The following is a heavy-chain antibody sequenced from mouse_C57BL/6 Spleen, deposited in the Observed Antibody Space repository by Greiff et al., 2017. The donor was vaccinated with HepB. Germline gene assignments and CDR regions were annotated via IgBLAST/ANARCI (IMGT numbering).Heavy chain of an antibody. J-gene: IGHJ2*01. D-gene: IGHD1-1*01. CDR1: GFTFSSYA. CDR2: ISDGGSYT. Sequence: EVKLMESGGGLVKPGGSLKLSCAASGFTFSSYAMSWVRQTPEKRLEWVATISDGGSYTYYPDNVKGRFTISRDNAKNNLYLQMSHLKSEDTAMYYCARDGPITTVPFDYWGQGTTLTVSS. CDR3: ARDGPITTVPFDY. V-gene: IGHV5-4*01.